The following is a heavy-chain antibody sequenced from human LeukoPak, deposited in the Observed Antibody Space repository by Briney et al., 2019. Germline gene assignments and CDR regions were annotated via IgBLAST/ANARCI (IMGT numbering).Heavy chain of an antibody. CDR3: ARDLVDFWSGYYEGPDAFDI. CDR2: IIPILGIA. Sequence: SVKVSCKASGGTFSSYAISWVRQAPGQGLEWMGRIIPILGIANYAQKFQGRVTITADKSTSTAYMELSSLRSEDTAVYYCARDLVDFWSGYYEGPDAFDIWGQGTMVTVSS. CDR1: GGTFSSYA. D-gene: IGHD3-3*01. V-gene: IGHV1-69*04. J-gene: IGHJ3*02.